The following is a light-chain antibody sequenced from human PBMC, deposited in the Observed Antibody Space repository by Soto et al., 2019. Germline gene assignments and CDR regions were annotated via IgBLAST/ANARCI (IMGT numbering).Light chain of an antibody. Sequence: QSVLPQPPSAFGTPGQRVTIPCSGSSSNFGNNYVYWYQQFPGTAPKLLIYRDNQRPSGVPDRFSGSKSGTSASLATSGLRSEDEADYYCAGWDGSLSGWVFGGGTKVTVL. CDR3: AGWDGSLSGWV. V-gene: IGLV1-47*01. CDR1: SSNFGNNY. CDR2: RDN. J-gene: IGLJ3*02.